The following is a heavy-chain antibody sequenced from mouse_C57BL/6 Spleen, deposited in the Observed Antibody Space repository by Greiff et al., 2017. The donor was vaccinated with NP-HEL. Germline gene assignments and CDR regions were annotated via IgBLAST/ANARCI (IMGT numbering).Heavy chain of an antibody. CDR3: ARGRYYYDD. CDR2: IDPSDSET. J-gene: IGHJ2*01. CDR1: GYTFTSYW. V-gene: IGHV1-52*01. Sequence: QVQLQQPGAELVRPGSSVKLSCKASGYTFTSYWMHWVKQRPIQGLEWIGNIDPSDSETHYNQKFKDKATLTVDKSSSTAYMKLSSLTSEDSAVYYCARGRYYYDDWGQGTTLTVSS. D-gene: IGHD2-14*01.